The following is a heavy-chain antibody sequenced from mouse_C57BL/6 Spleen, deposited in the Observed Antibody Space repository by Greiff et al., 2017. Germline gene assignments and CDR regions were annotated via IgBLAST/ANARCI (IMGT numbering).Heavy chain of an antibody. CDR2: ISSGSSTI. CDR1: GFTFSDYG. Sequence: EVKLMESGGGLVKPGGSLKLSCAASGFTFSDYGMHWVRQAPEKGLEWVAYISSGSSTIYYADTVKGRFTISRDNAKNTLFLQMTSLRSEDTAMYYCAGEPSHYYAMDYWGQGTSVTVSS. V-gene: IGHV5-17*01. CDR3: AGEPSHYYAMDY. J-gene: IGHJ4*01.